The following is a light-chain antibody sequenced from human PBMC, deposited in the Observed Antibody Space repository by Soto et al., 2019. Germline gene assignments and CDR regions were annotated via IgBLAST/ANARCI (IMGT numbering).Light chain of an antibody. V-gene: IGLV2-23*02. J-gene: IGLJ3*02. CDR3: CSSVGSPNWV. CDR1: SSDVGSYDR. Sequence: QSALTQPASVSGSPGQSIAISCTGTSSDVGSYDRVSWYQHHPGKAPTLMIYEVNKRPSGVSDRFSGSKSGNTASLTISGLQAEGEADYYCCSSVGSPNWVFGGGTKLTVL. CDR2: EVN.